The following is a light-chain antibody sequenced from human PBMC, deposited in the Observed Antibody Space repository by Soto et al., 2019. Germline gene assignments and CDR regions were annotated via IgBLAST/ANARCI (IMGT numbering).Light chain of an antibody. CDR1: QSVSSSY. CDR2: GAS. J-gene: IGKJ1*01. V-gene: IGKV3-20*01. Sequence: EIVLTQSPGTLSLSPGERATLSCRASQSVSSSYLAWYQQTPGQAPRLLIYGASGRATGIPDRFSGSGSGTDFTLTISRLEPEDLAVYYCQQCGSSPWTFGQGTKVEIK. CDR3: QQCGSSPWT.